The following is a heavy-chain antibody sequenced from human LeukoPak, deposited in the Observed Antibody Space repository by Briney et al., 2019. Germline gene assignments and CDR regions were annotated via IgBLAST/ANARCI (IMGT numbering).Heavy chain of an antibody. CDR1: GYTFTSYD. D-gene: IGHD3-22*01. CDR2: MNPNSGNT. J-gene: IGHJ3*02. Sequence: ASVKVSCKASGYTFTSYDINWVRQATGQGLEWMGWMNPNSGNTGYAQKFQGRVTITRNTSISTAYMELSSLRSEDTAVYYCATIYDSPSAFDIWGQGTMVTVSS. CDR3: ATIYDSPSAFDI. V-gene: IGHV1-8*03.